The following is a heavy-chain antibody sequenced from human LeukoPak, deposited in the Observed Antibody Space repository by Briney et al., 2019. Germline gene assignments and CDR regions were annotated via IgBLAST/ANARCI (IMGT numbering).Heavy chain of an antibody. V-gene: IGHV3-23*01. J-gene: IGHJ4*02. Sequence: GGSLRLSCAASGFTFSSYAMSWVRQAPGKGLEWVSATSGSGGSTYSADSAKGRFTISRDNSKNTLYLQMNSLKAEDTAVYYCASSNREDWGQGTLATVSA. CDR3: ASSNRED. CDR1: GFTFSSYA. D-gene: IGHD1-14*01. CDR2: TSGSGGST.